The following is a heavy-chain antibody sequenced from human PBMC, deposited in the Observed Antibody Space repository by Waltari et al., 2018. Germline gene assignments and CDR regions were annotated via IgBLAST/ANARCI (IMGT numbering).Heavy chain of an antibody. CDR2: FDPEDGET. J-gene: IGHJ6*02. V-gene: IGHV1-24*01. CDR3: ATTLGYCSSTSCYRPYYYGMDV. Sequence: QVQLVQSGAEVKKPGASVKVSCKVSGYTLTELSMHWVRQAPGKGLEWMGGFDPEDGETIYAQKFQGRVTMTEDTSADTAYMELSSLRSEDTAVYYCATTLGYCSSTSCYRPYYYGMDVWGQGTTVTVSS. CDR1: GYTLTELS. D-gene: IGHD2-2*01.